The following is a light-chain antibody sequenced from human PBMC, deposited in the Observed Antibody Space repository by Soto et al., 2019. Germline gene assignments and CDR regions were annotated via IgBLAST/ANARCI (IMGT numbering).Light chain of an antibody. CDR1: QSLVYSDGNTY. J-gene: IGKJ2*01. Sequence: DIVMTQTPLSSPVTLGQPASISCRSSQSLVYSDGNTYLSWLQQRPGQPPRLLIYKISNQFSGVPDRFSGSGAGTDFTLKISRVEAEDVGVYYCMQATQFPYTFGQGTKLEIK. V-gene: IGKV2-24*01. CDR3: MQATQFPYT. CDR2: KIS.